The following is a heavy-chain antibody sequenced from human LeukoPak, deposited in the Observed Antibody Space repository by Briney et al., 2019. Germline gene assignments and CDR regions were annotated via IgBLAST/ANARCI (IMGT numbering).Heavy chain of an antibody. V-gene: IGHV3-21*01. CDR1: GFTFSSYS. CDR2: ISSSSSYI. Sequence: GGSLRLSYAASGFTFSSYSMNWVRQAPGKGLEWVSSISSSSSYIYYADSVEGRFTISRDNAKNSLYLQMNSLRAEDTAVYYCARDPDLTGYSILDAFDIWGQGTMVTVSS. CDR3: ARDPDLTGYSILDAFDI. J-gene: IGHJ3*02. D-gene: IGHD3-9*01.